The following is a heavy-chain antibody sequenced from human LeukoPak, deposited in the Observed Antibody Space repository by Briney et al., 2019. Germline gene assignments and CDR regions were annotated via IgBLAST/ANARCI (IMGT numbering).Heavy chain of an antibody. V-gene: IGHV3-33*08. CDR2: IWYDGSNK. J-gene: IGHJ4*02. CDR1: GFTFSSHG. D-gene: IGHD5-18*01. CDR3: ARVPTAMAAFDY. Sequence: GGSLRLSCAASGFTFSSHGMHWVRQAPGKGLEWVAVIWYDGSNKYYADSVKGRFTISGDNSKNTLYLQMNSLRAEDTAVYYCARVPTAMAAFDYWGQGTLVTVSS.